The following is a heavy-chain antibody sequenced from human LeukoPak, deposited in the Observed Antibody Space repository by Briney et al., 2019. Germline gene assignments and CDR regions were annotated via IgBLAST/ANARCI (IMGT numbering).Heavy chain of an antibody. D-gene: IGHD3-22*01. CDR1: GFTFSSYA. J-gene: IGHJ3*02. CDR2: ISGSGTNT. CDR3: AEGIVVVISGNAFDI. V-gene: IGHV3-23*01. Sequence: GGSLRLSCAASGFTFSSYAMSWVRQAPGKGLEWVSAISGSGTNTYYADSVKGRFTISRDNSKNSLYLQMNSLRAEDTAVYYCAEGIVVVISGNAFDIWGQGTMVTVSS.